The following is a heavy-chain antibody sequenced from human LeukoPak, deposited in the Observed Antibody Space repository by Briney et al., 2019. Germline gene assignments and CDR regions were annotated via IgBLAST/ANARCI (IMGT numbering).Heavy chain of an antibody. Sequence: SECLSLTCTVSGDSINSSTYYWGWIRQTPGKGLECIGIIFHSGSTYYNPSLKSRVAMSVDTSKNLFSLNLSSVTAADTAVYYCARHERIGWRFKWFDPWGQGILVTVSS. D-gene: IGHD6-19*01. V-gene: IGHV4-39*01. CDR2: IFHSGST. J-gene: IGHJ5*02. CDR1: GDSINSSTYY. CDR3: ARHERIGWRFKWFDP.